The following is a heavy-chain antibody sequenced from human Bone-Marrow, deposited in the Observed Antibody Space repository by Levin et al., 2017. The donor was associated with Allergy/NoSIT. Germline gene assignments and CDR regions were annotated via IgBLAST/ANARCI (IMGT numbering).Heavy chain of an antibody. D-gene: IGHD3-3*01. V-gene: IGHV3-11*01. Sequence: GGSLRLSCAASGFTFSDYYMSWIRQAPGKGLEWVSYISSSGSTIYYADSVKGRFTISRDNAKNSLYLQMNSLRAEDTAVYYCARGDVLRFLEWLGAHYGMDVWGQGTTVTVSS. J-gene: IGHJ6*02. CDR2: ISSSGSTI. CDR1: GFTFSDYY. CDR3: ARGDVLRFLEWLGAHYGMDV.